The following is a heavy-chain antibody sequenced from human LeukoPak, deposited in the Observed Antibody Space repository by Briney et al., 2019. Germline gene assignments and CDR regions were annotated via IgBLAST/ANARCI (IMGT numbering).Heavy chain of an antibody. Sequence: PGGSLRLSCAASGFTVRSNYMSWVSQASGKGLEWVSVIYSGGSTYYADSVKGRFTLSRDNSKNTLYLQMNSLRAEDTAVYYCARVFVAAPLWGQGTLVTVSS. CDR1: GFTVRSNY. V-gene: IGHV3-66*01. D-gene: IGHD6-19*01. CDR3: ARVFVAAPL. CDR2: IYSGGST. J-gene: IGHJ4*02.